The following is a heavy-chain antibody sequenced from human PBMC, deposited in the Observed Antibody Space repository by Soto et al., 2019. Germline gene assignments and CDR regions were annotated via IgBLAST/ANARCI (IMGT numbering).Heavy chain of an antibody. CDR3: AKNFGAYYDFWSGPNWFDP. D-gene: IGHD3-3*01. CDR2: ISGSGGST. V-gene: IGHV3-23*04. Sequence: VQLVEYGGGLVKPGGSLRLSCAASGFTFSSYAMSWVRQATGKGLERVSAISGSGGSTYYADSVKGRVTISRDNSNNTLFLQLNSLRAEYPAVYYCAKNFGAYYDFWSGPNWFDPWGQGTLGTVSS. J-gene: IGHJ5*02. CDR1: GFTFSSYA.